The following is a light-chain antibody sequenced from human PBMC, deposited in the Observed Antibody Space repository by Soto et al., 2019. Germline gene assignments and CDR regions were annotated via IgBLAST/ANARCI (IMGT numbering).Light chain of an antibody. CDR2: DAS. J-gene: IGKJ4*01. V-gene: IGKV3-11*01. Sequence: EIVLTQSPATLSLSPGERATLSCRASQRVSSYLAWYQQKPGQAPRLLIYDASNRATGIPARFSGSGSGTDFILTISSLEPEDFAVYYCQQRSNWLLTFGGGTKVEIK. CDR1: QRVSSY. CDR3: QQRSNWLLT.